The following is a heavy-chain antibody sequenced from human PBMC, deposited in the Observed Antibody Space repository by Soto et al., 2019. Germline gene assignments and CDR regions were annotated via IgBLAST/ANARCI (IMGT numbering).Heavy chain of an antibody. Sequence: NPSETLSLTCTVSGGSIRRYYWSWIRQPAGRGLEWLGYIYYSGSTNYNPSLKSRVTISVDTSKNQFSLKLSSVTAADTAVYYCASAREGYRGLGGMDVWGQGTTVTVSS. D-gene: IGHD2-15*01. V-gene: IGHV4-59*01. CDR3: ASAREGYRGLGGMDV. CDR2: IYYSGST. J-gene: IGHJ6*02. CDR1: GGSIRRYY.